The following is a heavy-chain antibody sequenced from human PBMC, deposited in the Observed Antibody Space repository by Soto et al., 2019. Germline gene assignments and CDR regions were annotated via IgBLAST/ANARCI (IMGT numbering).Heavy chain of an antibody. Sequence: PSQTLSLTCAISGDSVSSNSAXWNWIRQSPSRGLEWLGRTYYRSKWYNDYAVSVKSRITINPDTSKNQFSLQLNSVTPEDTAVYYCARVRGIAVAGTDPDYYYYGMDVWGQGTTVTVSS. CDR2: TYYRSKWYN. CDR1: GDSVSSNSAX. CDR3: ARVRGIAVAGTDPDYYYYGMDV. D-gene: IGHD6-19*01. J-gene: IGHJ6*02. V-gene: IGHV6-1*01.